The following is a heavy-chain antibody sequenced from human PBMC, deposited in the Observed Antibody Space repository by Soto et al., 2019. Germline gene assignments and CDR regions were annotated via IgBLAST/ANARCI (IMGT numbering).Heavy chain of an antibody. J-gene: IGHJ3*02. Sequence: GGSLRLAWGGCGVTFSKYARSWVRQAPGKGLEWVSAINIGGDTTYYADSVKGRFTISRDNAKNSLYLQMNSLRAEDTALYYCAKAIAVADPFHISCPAPIATV. CDR3: AKAIAVADPFHI. V-gene: IGHV3-23*01. CDR2: INIGGDTT. CDR1: GVTFSKYA. D-gene: IGHD6-19*01.